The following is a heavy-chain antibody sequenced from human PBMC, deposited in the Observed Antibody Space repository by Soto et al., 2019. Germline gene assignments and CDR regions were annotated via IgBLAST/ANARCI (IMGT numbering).Heavy chain of an antibody. CDR1: GYTFTGYY. J-gene: IGHJ3*02. D-gene: IGHD3-22*01. CDR2: INPNIGGT. V-gene: IGHV1-2*04. CDR3: ARDSGIDYYDSSGYYTPDAFDI. Sequence: ASVKVSCKASGYTFTGYYMHWVRQAPGQGLEWMGWINPNIGGTNYAQKFQGWVTMTRDTSISTAYMELSRLRSDDTAVYYCARDSGIDYYDSSGYYTPDAFDIWGQGTMVTVSS.